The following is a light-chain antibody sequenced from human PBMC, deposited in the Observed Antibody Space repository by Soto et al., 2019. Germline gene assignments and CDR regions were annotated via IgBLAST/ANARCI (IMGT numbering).Light chain of an antibody. Sequence: DIQMTQSPSTLSASVGDRVTITCRASQSMSYWLAWYQQKPGKAPKLLIYKATNLEAGVPSRFSGSGSGTEFTLTISSLQPDDFATYYCQQYNNYWGLTFGGGIRVEIK. V-gene: IGKV1-5*03. J-gene: IGKJ4*01. CDR2: KAT. CDR3: QQYNNYWGLT. CDR1: QSMSYW.